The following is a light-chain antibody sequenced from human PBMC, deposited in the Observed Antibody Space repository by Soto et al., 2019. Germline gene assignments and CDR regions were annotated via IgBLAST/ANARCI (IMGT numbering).Light chain of an antibody. CDR2: DDS. V-gene: IGLV3-21*02. Sequence: SYELTQPPSVSVAPGQTARITCGGNNNGSKSVHWYQQKPGQAPVLVVYDDSDRPPGIPERFSGSNSGNTATLTISRVEAGDEADYYCQVWDSSSDHYVFGTGTKVTVL. CDR3: QVWDSSSDHYV. J-gene: IGLJ1*01. CDR1: NNGSKS.